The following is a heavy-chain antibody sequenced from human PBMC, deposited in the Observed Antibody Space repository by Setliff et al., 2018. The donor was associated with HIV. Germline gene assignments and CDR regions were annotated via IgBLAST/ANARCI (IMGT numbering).Heavy chain of an antibody. J-gene: IGHJ4*02. CDR2: IIPIIGTA. Sequence: GASVKVSCKASGYTFTSYGFSWVRQAPGQGLEWMGGIIPIIGTANYAQRFQGRVTITADISTSTAYMELTSLRSEDTAVYDCGLTTILGGPFDYWGQGTLVTVSS. D-gene: IGHD4-17*01. CDR3: GLTTILGGPFDY. V-gene: IGHV1-69*06. CDR1: GYTFTSYG.